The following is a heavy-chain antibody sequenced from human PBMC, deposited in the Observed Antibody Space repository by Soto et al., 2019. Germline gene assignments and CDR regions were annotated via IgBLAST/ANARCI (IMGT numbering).Heavy chain of an antibody. J-gene: IGHJ6*02. CDR2: ISGSGGST. Sequence: GSLRLSCAASVFTFSSYAMSWVRQAPGKGLEWVSGISGSGGSTYYADSVKGQFTISRDNSKNTLYLQMNSLRAEDTAVYYCAKGGFYNSAGDYSYYGMDVWGQGTTVTVSS. CDR1: VFTFSSYA. D-gene: IGHD1-1*01. CDR3: AKGGFYNSAGDYSYYGMDV. V-gene: IGHV3-23*01.